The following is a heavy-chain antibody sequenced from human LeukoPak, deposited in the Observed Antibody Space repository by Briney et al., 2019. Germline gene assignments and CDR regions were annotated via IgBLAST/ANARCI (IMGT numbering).Heavy chain of an antibody. D-gene: IGHD3/OR15-3a*01. J-gene: IGHJ4*02. CDR2: INHSGST. Sequence: SETLSLTCAVYGGSFSGYYWGWIRQSPGKGLEWIGEINHSGSTNYNPSLKSRVTISVDTSKNQFSLKLNSVTAADTAVYYCARQTGSGLFILPGGQGTLVTVSS. CDR1: GGSFSGYY. V-gene: IGHV4-34*01. CDR3: ARQTGSGLFILP.